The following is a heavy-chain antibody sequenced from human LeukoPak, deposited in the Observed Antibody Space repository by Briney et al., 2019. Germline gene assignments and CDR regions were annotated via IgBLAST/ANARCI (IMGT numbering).Heavy chain of an antibody. D-gene: IGHD3-16*02. CDR2: LNPKSGGT. V-gene: IGHV1-2*02. CDR3: AIFTFGGPIVMNY. CDR1: GYTFTGYY. J-gene: IGHJ4*02. Sequence: ASVKVSCKASGYTFTGYYMHWVRQAPGQGLGWVGWLNPKSGGTNYEQKFQGRVTMTRDTSISTAYMELSSLRSDDTAVYYCAIFTFGGPIVMNYWGQGSLVTVSS.